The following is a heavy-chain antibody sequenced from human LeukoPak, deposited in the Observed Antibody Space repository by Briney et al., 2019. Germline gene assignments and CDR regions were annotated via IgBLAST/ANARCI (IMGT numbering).Heavy chain of an antibody. CDR3: ARGRVMVRGVILDY. V-gene: IGHV1-8*01. CDR2: MNPNSGNT. J-gene: IGHJ4*02. Sequence: ASVNVSCKASGYTFTRYDINWVRQATGQGLEWMGWMNPNSGNTGYAQKFQGRVTMTRNTSISTAYMELSSLRSEDTAVYYCARGRVMVRGVILDYWGQGTPVTVSS. CDR1: GYTFTRYD. D-gene: IGHD3-10*01.